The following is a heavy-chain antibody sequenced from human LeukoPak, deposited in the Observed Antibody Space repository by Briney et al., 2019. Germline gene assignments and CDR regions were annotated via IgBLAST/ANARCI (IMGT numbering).Heavy chain of an antibody. Sequence: GGSLRLSCAASGFTFDDYAMHWVRQALGKGLEWVSLISGDGGSIYYADFVKGRITISRDNSKNSQHLQMNSLRTEDTALYYCAKGGYDSSGYYFDYWGQGTLVTVSS. J-gene: IGHJ4*02. CDR1: GFTFDDYA. CDR3: AKGGYDSSGYYFDY. D-gene: IGHD3-22*01. V-gene: IGHV3-43*02. CDR2: ISGDGGSI.